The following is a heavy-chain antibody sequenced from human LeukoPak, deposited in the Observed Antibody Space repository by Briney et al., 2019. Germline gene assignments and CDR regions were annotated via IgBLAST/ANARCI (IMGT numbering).Heavy chain of an antibody. CDR2: TIISDGRT. D-gene: IGHD2-2*02. CDR3: ATDVDNIPLQH. V-gene: IGHV3-23*01. J-gene: IGHJ4*02. CDR1: GFTFSRSA. Sequence: PGGSLRLSCTASGFTFSRSAMTWVRQAPGKGLEWLSSTIISDGRTYYPGSVKGRVTISRDISKNTLYLHMISLRAEDTAVYYCATDVDNIPLQHWGQGTLVTVSS.